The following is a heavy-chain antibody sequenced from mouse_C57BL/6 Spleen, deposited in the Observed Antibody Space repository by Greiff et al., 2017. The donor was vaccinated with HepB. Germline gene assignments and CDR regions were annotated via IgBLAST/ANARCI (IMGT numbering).Heavy chain of an antibody. D-gene: IGHD1-2*01. Sequence: VQLQQSGAELVRPGASVKLSCKASGYTFTDYYINWVKQRPGQGLEWIARIYPGSGNTYYNEKFKGKATLTAEKSSSTAYMQLSSLTSEDSAVYFCARDRHYYGGAMDYWGQGTSVTVSS. CDR1: GYTFTDYY. V-gene: IGHV1-76*01. CDR2: IYPGSGNT. CDR3: ARDRHYYGGAMDY. J-gene: IGHJ4*01.